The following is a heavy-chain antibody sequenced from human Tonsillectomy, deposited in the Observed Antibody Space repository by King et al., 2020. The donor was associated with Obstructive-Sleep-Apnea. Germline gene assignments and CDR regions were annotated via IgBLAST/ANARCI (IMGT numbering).Heavy chain of an antibody. Sequence: VQLQESGPGLVKPSETLSLTCTVSGGSISSYYWSCIRQPPGKGLEWIGYICYSGSTNYNPSLKSRVTISVDTSKNQFSPKLSSVTAADTAVYYCARDGAYYDFWSGFYYGMDVWGQGTTVTVSS. CDR2: ICYSGST. J-gene: IGHJ6*02. D-gene: IGHD3-3*01. CDR1: GGSISSYY. CDR3: ARDGAYYDFWSGFYYGMDV. V-gene: IGHV4-59*01.